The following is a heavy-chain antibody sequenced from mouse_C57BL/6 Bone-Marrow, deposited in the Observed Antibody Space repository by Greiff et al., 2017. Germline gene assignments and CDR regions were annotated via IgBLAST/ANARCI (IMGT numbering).Heavy chain of an antibody. CDR1: GYTFTSYW. CDR3: APYCRRDY. D-gene: IGHD2-12*01. J-gene: IGHJ4*01. Sequence: QVQLQQPGAELVKPGASVKLSCKASGYTFTSYWMPWVKQRPGRGLEWIGRIDPNSGGTKYNEKFKSKATLTVDKPSSTASMQLTSQASEDYACEYGAPYCRRDYWGQGTSVTVSS. V-gene: IGHV1-72*01. CDR2: IDPNSGGT.